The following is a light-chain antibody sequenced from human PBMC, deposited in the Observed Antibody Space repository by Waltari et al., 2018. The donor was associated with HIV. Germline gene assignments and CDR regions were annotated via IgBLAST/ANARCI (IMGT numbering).Light chain of an antibody. V-gene: IGLV2-14*01. CDR2: DAY. CDR1: TNAIGLLNT. Sequence: QSALTQPVSVSGSPGLSITISCLGTTNAIGLLNTVSWYRHQPHSPPQLIILDAYSPPSGMPSGFSGSKSGTTASLTTSGLHADDEGHYYCSSFSSSGSVRFGGGTKVTV. J-gene: IGLJ3*02. CDR3: SSFSSSGSVR.